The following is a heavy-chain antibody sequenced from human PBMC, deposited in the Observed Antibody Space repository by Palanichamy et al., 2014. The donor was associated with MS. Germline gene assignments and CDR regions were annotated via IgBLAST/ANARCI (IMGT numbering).Heavy chain of an antibody. CDR2: IRSKVNSYAT. V-gene: IGHV3-73*01. J-gene: IGHJ6*02. CDR1: GFTFSGSG. CDR3: GRDYGGNNYYYYYGMDV. D-gene: IGHD4-23*01. Sequence: EVQLVEVWGEALVQPGGSLKLSCAASGFTFSGSGMHWVRQASGKGLEWIGRIRSKVNSYATAYAASVKGRFTISRDDSKNTAYLQMNSLKTEDAAVYYCGRDYGGNNYYYYYGMDVWGQGTTVTVSS.